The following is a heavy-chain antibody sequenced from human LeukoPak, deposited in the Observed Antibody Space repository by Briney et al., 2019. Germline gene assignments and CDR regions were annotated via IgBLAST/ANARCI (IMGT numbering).Heavy chain of an antibody. V-gene: IGHV3-7*01. CDR3: AREDGTLVIVGATMRAYYFDY. Sequence: PGGSLRLSCAASGFTFSSYGMSWVRQAPGKGLEWVATINQDGSEKYYVDSVKGRFTISRDNAKNSLYLQMNSLRAEDTAEYYCAREDGTLVIVGATMRAYYFDYWGQGTLGTGFS. CDR2: INQDGSEK. J-gene: IGHJ4*02. CDR1: GFTFSSYG. D-gene: IGHD1-26*01.